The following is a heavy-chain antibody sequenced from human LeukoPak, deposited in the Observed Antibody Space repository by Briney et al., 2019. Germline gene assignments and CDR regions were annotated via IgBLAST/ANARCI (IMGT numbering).Heavy chain of an antibody. CDR3: ARGRFIAVARWNWFDP. CDR2: INHSGST. D-gene: IGHD6-19*01. CDR1: GGSISSSSYY. V-gene: IGHV4-39*07. J-gene: IGHJ5*02. Sequence: SETLSLTCTVSGGSISSSSYYWSWIRQPPGKGLEWIGEINHSGSTNYNPSLKSRVTISVDTSKNQFSLKLSSVTAADTAVYYCARGRFIAVARWNWFDPWGQGTLVTVSS.